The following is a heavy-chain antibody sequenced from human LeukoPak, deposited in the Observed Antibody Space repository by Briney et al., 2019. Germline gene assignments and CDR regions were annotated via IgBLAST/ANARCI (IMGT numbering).Heavy chain of an antibody. CDR3: ARDRSTDAISEY. CDR2: ITGGHGAT. V-gene: IGHV3-23*01. CDR1: GFNFNTYT. Sequence: GGSLRLSCSASGFNFNTYTLTWVRQAPGKRAEWLSAITGGHGATYYADSVTGRFTISRDYSRNTVYLHMSALRAEDTAVYSCARDRSTDAISEYWGQGTLVAVSS. D-gene: IGHD1-1*01. J-gene: IGHJ4*02.